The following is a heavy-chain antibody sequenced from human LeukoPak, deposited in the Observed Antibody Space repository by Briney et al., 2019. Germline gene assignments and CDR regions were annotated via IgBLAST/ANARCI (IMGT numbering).Heavy chain of an antibody. V-gene: IGHV1-2*02. J-gene: IGHJ4*02. Sequence: ASVKVSCKASGYTFTGYYMHWVRQAPGQGLEWMGWINPNSGGANYAQKFQGRVTMTRDTSISTAYMELSRLRSDDTAVYYCARETEYQLLLYYFDYWGQGTLVTVSS. D-gene: IGHD2-2*01. CDR1: GYTFTGYY. CDR2: INPNSGGA. CDR3: ARETEYQLLLYYFDY.